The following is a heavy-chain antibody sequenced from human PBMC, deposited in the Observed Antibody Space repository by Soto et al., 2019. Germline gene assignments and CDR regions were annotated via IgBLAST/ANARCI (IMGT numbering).Heavy chain of an antibody. V-gene: IGHV4-59*01. CDR2: IYYSGST. J-gene: IGHJ3*02. D-gene: IGHD2-2*02. CDR1: GGSISSYY. Sequence: PSETLCLTCTVSGGSISSYYWSWIRQPPGKGLEWIGYIYYSGSTNYNPSLKSRVTISVDTSKNQFSLKLSSVTAADTAVYYCARVSDIVVVPAAIVRMPAFDIWGQGTMVTVSS. CDR3: ARVSDIVVVPAAIVRMPAFDI.